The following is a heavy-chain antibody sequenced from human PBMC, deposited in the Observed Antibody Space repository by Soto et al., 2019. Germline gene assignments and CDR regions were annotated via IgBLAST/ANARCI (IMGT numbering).Heavy chain of an antibody. D-gene: IGHD3-10*01. CDR3: ATLNHIRITMVRGVDFDY. CDR2: LYYSGNT. Sequence: PSETLSLTCTFSGGSISTYYWSWIRQPPGKGLEWIGNLYYSGNTNYNPSLKSRVTISVDTSKNQFSLKLSSVTAADTAVYYCATLNHIRITMVRGVDFDYWGQGTLVTVSS. CDR1: GGSISTYY. J-gene: IGHJ4*02. V-gene: IGHV4-59*08.